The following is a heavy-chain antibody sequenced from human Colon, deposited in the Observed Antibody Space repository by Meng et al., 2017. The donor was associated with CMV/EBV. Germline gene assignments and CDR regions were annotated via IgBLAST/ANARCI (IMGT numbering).Heavy chain of an antibody. CDR3: VVKGSAWFDY. J-gene: IGHJ4*02. D-gene: IGHD2-21*01. CDR1: GFTFSSYA. CDR2: ISSGGT. Sequence: GGSLRLSCAASGFTFSSYAMSWVRQAPGKGLEWVSSISSGGTYYANSVKGRFTISRDNARNTLYLQMNSLRGDDTAVYYCVVKGSAWFDYWGQGTLVTVSS. V-gene: IGHV3-23*01.